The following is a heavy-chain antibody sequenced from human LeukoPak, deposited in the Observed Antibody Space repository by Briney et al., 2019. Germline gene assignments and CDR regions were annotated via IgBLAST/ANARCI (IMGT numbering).Heavy chain of an antibody. CDR1: GFTVSSNY. D-gene: IGHD6-13*01. CDR2: IYSGGST. CDR3: ARGRIAAAGHFDY. V-gene: IGHV3-66*01. Sequence: GGSLRLSCAASGFTVSSNYMSWVRQAPGKGLEWVSVIYSGGSTYYADSVKGRFTISRDNSKNTLYLQMNSLRAEDPAVYYCARGRIAAAGHFDYWGQGTLVTVSS. J-gene: IGHJ4*02.